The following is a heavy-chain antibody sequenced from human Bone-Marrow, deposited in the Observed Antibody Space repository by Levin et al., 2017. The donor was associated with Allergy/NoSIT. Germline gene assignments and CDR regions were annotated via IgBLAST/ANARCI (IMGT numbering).Heavy chain of an antibody. D-gene: IGHD1/OR15-1a*01. CDR3: SRQFEQRGNWFDH. V-gene: IGHV4-39*01. CDR1: VDSIISIPHY. CDR2: IYYTGTA. Sequence: SQTLSLTCTISVDSIISIPHYWAWIRQAPGKGLEWIATIYYTGTAYNNPSLPGLVSISLDTSPNQFSLKVCSVTAADTAIYRCSRQFEQRGNWFDHWGQGNLVTVSS. J-gene: IGHJ5*02.